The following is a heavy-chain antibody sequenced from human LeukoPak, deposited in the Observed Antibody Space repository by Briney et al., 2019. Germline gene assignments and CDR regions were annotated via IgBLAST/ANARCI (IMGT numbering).Heavy chain of an antibody. J-gene: IGHJ4*02. CDR2: ISAYNGNT. CDR3: ARASRVWFGELPYFDY. D-gene: IGHD3-10*01. Sequence: ASVKVSCKASGYTFTSYGISWVRQAPGQGLEWMGWISAYNGNTNYAQKLQGRVTMTTDTSTSTAYMELRSLRSDDTAAYYCARASRVWFGELPYFDYWGQGTLVTVSS. CDR1: GYTFTSYG. V-gene: IGHV1-18*01.